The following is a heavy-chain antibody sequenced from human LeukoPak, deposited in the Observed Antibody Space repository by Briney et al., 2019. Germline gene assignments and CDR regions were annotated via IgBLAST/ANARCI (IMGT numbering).Heavy chain of an antibody. J-gene: IGHJ4*02. Sequence: GGSLRLSCAASGFTFSSYAMSWVRQAPGKGLEWVSAISGSGGSTYYADSVKGQFTISRDNSKNTLYLQMNSLRAEDTAVYYCAKDYPYSSSWWPYYFDYWGQGTLVTVSS. V-gene: IGHV3-23*01. CDR2: ISGSGGST. D-gene: IGHD6-13*01. CDR1: GFTFSSYA. CDR3: AKDYPYSSSWWPYYFDY.